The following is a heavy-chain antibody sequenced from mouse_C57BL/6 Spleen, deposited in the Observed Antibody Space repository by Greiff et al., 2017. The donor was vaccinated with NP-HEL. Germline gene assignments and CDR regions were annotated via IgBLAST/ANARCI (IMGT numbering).Heavy chain of an antibody. CDR1: GYTFTDYY. CDR3: ARVGYWYFDV. Sequence: EVQRVESGPELVKPGASVKISCKASGYTFTDYYMNWVKQSHGKSLEWIGDINPNNGGTSYNQKFKGKATLTVDKSSSTAYMELRSLTSEDSAVYYCARVGYWYFDVWGTGTTVTVSS. J-gene: IGHJ1*03. D-gene: IGHD3-1*01. CDR2: INPNNGGT. V-gene: IGHV1-26*01.